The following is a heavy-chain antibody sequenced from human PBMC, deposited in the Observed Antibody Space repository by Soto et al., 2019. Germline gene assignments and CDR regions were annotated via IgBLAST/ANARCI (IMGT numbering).Heavy chain of an antibody. D-gene: IGHD3-9*01. J-gene: IGHJ4*02. CDR1: GDSVTSGSYY. CDR3: ARDPTGYYSDY. CDR2: IYYTGSI. V-gene: IGHV4-61*01. Sequence: PSETLSLTCTVSGDSVTSGSYYWSWIRQPPGKGLEWIGFIYYTGSISYNPSVKSRVTISLDTSRNQFSLKLSSVTAADTAVYYCARDPTGYYSDYWGQGILVTVSS.